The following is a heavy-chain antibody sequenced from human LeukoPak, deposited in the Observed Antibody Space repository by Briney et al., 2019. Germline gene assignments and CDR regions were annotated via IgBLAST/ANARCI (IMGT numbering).Heavy chain of an antibody. CDR1: GYPFTTWE. CDR2: VHPNGGNT. J-gene: IGHJ5*02. Sequence: ASVKVSCKTSGYPFTTWEINWVRQAAGQGLEWMGWVHPNGGNTAYAQKFQGRVTMTRDTSISPAYMELSGLTSDDTAVYFCAGGPGNAPWAREPLFPVS. V-gene: IGHV1-8*01. CDR3: AGGPGNAP.